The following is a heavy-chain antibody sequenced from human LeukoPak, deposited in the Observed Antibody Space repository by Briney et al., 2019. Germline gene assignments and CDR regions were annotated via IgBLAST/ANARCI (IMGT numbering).Heavy chain of an antibody. J-gene: IGHJ4*02. V-gene: IGHV4-39*01. CDR3: AIQGGTAMARFDY. CDR2: IYYSGST. Sequence: PSETLSLTCSVSGTSINSATYYWGWIRQPPGKGLEWIGSIYYSGSTYYNPSLKSRVTISVDTSKNQFSLKLNSVTAADTAVYYCAIQGGTAMARFDYWGQGTLVTVSS. D-gene: IGHD5-18*01. CDR1: GTSINSATYY.